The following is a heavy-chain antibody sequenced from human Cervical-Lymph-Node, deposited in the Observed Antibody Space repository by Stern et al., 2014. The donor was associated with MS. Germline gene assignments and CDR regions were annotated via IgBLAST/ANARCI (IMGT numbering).Heavy chain of an antibody. J-gene: IGHJ5*02. Sequence: VQLVESGGGVVQPGRSLRLSCAASGFTFSVYGMHWVRQAPGKWLEWVALISYDGSNKSYADSVKGRFTISRDNSKDTLYLQMNSLRSEDTAVYYCTKRESDFWSGGFDPWGQGTLVTVSS. V-gene: IGHV3-30*18. CDR1: GFTFSVYG. CDR2: ISYDGSNK. CDR3: TKRESDFWSGGFDP. D-gene: IGHD3-3*01.